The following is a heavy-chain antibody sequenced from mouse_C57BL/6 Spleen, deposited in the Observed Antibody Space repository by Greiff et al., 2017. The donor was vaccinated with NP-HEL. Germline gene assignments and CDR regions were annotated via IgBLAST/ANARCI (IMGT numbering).Heavy chain of an antibody. V-gene: IGHV14-4*01. Sequence: EVQLQQSGAELVRPGASVKLSCTASGFNIKDDYMHWVKQRPEQGLEWIGWIDPENGDTEYASKFQGKATITADTSSNTAYLQLSSLTSEDTAVYYCTTGSLDYWGQGTTLTVSS. J-gene: IGHJ2*01. CDR2: IDPENGDT. CDR1: GFNIKDDY. CDR3: TTGSLDY.